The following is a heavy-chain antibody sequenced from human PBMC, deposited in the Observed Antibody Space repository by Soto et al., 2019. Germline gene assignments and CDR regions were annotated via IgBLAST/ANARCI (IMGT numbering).Heavy chain of an antibody. J-gene: IGHJ4*02. V-gene: IGHV4-30-2*01. CDR3: ARSREFDY. CDR2: IFPSGTT. Sequence: SETLSLTCAVSGGSISSGGYSWSWIRQPPGKGLEWIGHIFPSGTTYYNPSLKSRVTISIDVSKNQFSLSLRSLTAADTAVYYCARSREFDYWSQGTLVTVSS. CDR1: GGSISSGGYS.